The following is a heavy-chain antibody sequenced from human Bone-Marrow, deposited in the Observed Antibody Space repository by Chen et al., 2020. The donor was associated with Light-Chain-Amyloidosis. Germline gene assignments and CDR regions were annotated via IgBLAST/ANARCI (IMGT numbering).Heavy chain of an antibody. CDR3: ARNCTSEIRGGWFDP. Sequence: QLQLQEAGPGLVKPSETLSLTCTISGGSITSSGYYWGWFRQPPGKGLEWVATVYYGGSTYYNPALKNRALISVDTSRNQFSLKLASVTASDTAVYFCARNCTSEIRGGWFDPWGPGTLVTVSS. CDR1: GGSITSSGYY. J-gene: IGHJ5*02. D-gene: IGHD2-8*01. V-gene: IGHV4-39*01. CDR2: VYYGGST.